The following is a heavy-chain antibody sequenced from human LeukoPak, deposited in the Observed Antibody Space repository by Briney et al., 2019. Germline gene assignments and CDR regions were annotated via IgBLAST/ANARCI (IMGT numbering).Heavy chain of an antibody. D-gene: IGHD2-2*01. V-gene: IGHV6-1*01. CDR2: AYYRSKWYI. CDR1: GDSVSTNSVG. CDR3: ARSRNYAFDY. Sequence: SQTLSLTCAISGDSVSTNSVGWHWIRQSPSRGLEWLGKAYYRSKWYIDYAVSVKSRITINPDTSKNRFSLQLNSVTPEDTAVYYCARSRNYAFDYWGQGALVTVSS. J-gene: IGHJ4*02.